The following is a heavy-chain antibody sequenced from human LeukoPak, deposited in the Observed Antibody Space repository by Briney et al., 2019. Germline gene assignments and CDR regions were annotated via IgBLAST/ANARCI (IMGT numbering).Heavy chain of an antibody. CDR2: TYYSGST. CDR3: ARESPTHNWFDP. Sequence: PSETLSLTCIVSGGSISSYYWSWIRQPPGKGLEYIGYTYYSGSTNYNPSLKNRVTISVDTSKNQFSLKLSSVTAADTAVYYCARESPTHNWFDPWGQGTLVTVSS. CDR1: GGSISSYY. D-gene: IGHD4-17*01. V-gene: IGHV4-59*01. J-gene: IGHJ5*02.